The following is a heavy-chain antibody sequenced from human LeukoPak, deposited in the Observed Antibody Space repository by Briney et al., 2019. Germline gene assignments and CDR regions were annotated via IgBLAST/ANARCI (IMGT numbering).Heavy chain of an antibody. D-gene: IGHD4-23*01. CDR2: ISNDGSNK. J-gene: IGHJ4*02. CDR1: GFIFSTYG. Sequence: GGSLRLSCAASGFIFSTYGIHWVRQAPGKGLEWVAVISNDGSNKYYADSVKGRFTISRDNSKNTLYLQMNSLRAEDTAVYYCTKGLSGGGQRGYFDYWGQGTLVTVSS. V-gene: IGHV3-30*18. CDR3: TKGLSGGGQRGYFDY.